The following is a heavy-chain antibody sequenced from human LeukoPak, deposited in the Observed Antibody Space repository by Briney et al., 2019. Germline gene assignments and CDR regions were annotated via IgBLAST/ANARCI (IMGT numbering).Heavy chain of an antibody. J-gene: IGHJ5*02. CDR2: MNPNSGNT. CDR3: ARGLKVRRTIFGVVSANEYNWFDP. V-gene: IGHV1-8*01. CDR1: GYTFTSYD. Sequence: ASVKVSCKASGYTFTSYDINWVRQATGQGLEWMGWMNPNSGNTGYAQKLQGRVTMTRNTSISTAYMELSSLRSEDTAVYYCARGLKVRRTIFGVVSANEYNWFDPWGQGTLVTVSS. D-gene: IGHD3-3*01.